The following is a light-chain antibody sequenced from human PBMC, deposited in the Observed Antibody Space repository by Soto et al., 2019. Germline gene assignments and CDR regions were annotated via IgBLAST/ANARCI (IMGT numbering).Light chain of an antibody. J-gene: IGKJ2*01. Sequence: DIQMTQSPSSLSASVGDRVTMTCRASQAISKDLNWYQQKPGKAPKLLMFEASNLQTGVSSRFSGSGSGTDFTLTINSLQPEDFATYYCQQYYHLPYTFGQGTTLEI. CDR1: QAISKD. CDR2: EAS. V-gene: IGKV1-33*01. CDR3: QQYYHLPYT.